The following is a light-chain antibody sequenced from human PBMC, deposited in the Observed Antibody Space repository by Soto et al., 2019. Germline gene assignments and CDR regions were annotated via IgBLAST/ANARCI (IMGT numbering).Light chain of an antibody. V-gene: IGKV3-20*01. CDR3: QQSGNIFSWT. J-gene: IGKJ1*01. CDR2: GAS. Sequence: EIVLTQSPGTLSLSPGERATLSCRASQSVSSPYLAWYQQKPGQAPRLLIYGASSRATGIPDRFSGSGSGTDFTLTISRLEPEDFAMYYCQQSGNIFSWTFGQGTRVEIK. CDR1: QSVSSPY.